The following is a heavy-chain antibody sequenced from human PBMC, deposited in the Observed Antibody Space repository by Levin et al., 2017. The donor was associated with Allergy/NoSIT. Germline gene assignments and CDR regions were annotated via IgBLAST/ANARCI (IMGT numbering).Heavy chain of an antibody. D-gene: IGHD6-6*01. V-gene: IGHV3-23*01. CDR1: GFSFSSYA. J-gene: IGHJ3*02. CDR3: AKDRWSSSSGRAFDI. Sequence: GGSLRLSCATSGFSFSSYAMSWVRQAPGKGLEWVSSISHSGGSTYYADSVKGRFTISRGNSTNTLYLQMNSLIAQDTSLYYCAKDRWSSSSGRAFDIWGQGTMVTVSS. CDR2: ISHSGGST.